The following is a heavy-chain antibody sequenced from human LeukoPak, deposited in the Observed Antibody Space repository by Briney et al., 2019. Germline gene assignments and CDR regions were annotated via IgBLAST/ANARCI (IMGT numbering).Heavy chain of an antibody. CDR3: ARCTVTIDAFDI. Sequence: SGGPLRLSCAASGFTVSSNYMTWVRQAPGKGLNWVSVVYSGGSTYYADSVKGRFTISRDNSKNTLYLQMNSLRAEDTAVYYCARCTVTIDAFDIWGQGTMVTVSS. V-gene: IGHV3-66*01. CDR2: VYSGGST. CDR1: GFTVSSNY. D-gene: IGHD4-17*01. J-gene: IGHJ3*02.